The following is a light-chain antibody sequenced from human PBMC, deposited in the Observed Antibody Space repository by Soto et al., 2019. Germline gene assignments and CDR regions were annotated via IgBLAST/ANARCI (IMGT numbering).Light chain of an antibody. V-gene: IGKV2-30*01. Sequence: VVVAQSPLYIPVTLGQPASISCRSNPSLVYSDGIAYFSWFQQRPGRSPRRLIYKVSNRDSGVPARFSGSGSGTDFALKISRVEADDVGVYYCMQATHWPITFGQATRLEIK. CDR1: PSLVYSDGIAY. CDR3: MQATHWPIT. J-gene: IGKJ5*01. CDR2: KVS.